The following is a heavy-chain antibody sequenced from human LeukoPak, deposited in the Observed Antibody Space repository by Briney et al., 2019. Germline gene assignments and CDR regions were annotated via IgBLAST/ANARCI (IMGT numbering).Heavy chain of an antibody. Sequence: GGSLRPCCAASGFTFSSYAMSWVRQAPGKGLEWVSAISGSGGSTYYADSVKGRFTISRDNSKNTLYLQMNSLRAEDTAVYYCAKFYDSSGYYYLDYWGQGTLVTVSS. CDR3: AKFYDSSGYYYLDY. J-gene: IGHJ4*02. CDR2: ISGSGGST. V-gene: IGHV3-23*01. D-gene: IGHD3-22*01. CDR1: GFTFSSYA.